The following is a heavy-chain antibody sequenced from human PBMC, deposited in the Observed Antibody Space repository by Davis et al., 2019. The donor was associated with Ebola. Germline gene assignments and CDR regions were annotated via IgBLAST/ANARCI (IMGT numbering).Heavy chain of an antibody. CDR3: ARVRDTVSSYYGLDV. CDR1: GFTFSSYW. CDR2: IKQDGSEK. J-gene: IGHJ6*02. Sequence: GGSLRLSCAASGFTFSSYWMSWVRQAPGKGLEWVANIKQDGSEKYYVDSVKGRFTISRDNSKNTLYLQMNSLRAADTAVYYCARVRDTVSSYYGLDVWGQGTTVTVSS. D-gene: IGHD4-17*01. V-gene: IGHV3-7*01.